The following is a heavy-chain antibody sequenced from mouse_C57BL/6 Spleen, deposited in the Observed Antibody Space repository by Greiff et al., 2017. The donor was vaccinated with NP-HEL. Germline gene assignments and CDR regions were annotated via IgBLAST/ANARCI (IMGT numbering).Heavy chain of an antibody. D-gene: IGHD2-5*01. CDR3: ARGGYYSNLYAMDD. CDR1: GYTFTSYW. Sequence: QVQLQQPGAELVKPGASVKLSCKASGYTFTSYWLHWVKQRPGQGLEWIGMIHPNSGSTTYTERFKSQVTLPVANSSSTAYMQLSSLTAEDSAVYYCARGGYYSNLYAMDDWGKGTSVTVSS. CDR2: IHPNSGST. V-gene: IGHV1-64*01. J-gene: IGHJ4*01.